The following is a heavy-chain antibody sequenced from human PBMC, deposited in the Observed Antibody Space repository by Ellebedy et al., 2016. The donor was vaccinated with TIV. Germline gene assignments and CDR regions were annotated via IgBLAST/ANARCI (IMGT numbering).Heavy chain of an antibody. V-gene: IGHV3-48*02. CDR3: ARRGYSYGYAFDI. Sequence: PGGSLRLSCVASGFTLRTYGMHWLRQTPEKGLEWLSYISTSSSVIYYADSVKGRFTISRDNAKNSLYLQVNSLRYEDTAVYYCARRGYSYGYAFDIWGQGTMVTVSS. CDR2: ISTSSSVI. J-gene: IGHJ3*02. D-gene: IGHD5-18*01. CDR1: GFTLRTYG.